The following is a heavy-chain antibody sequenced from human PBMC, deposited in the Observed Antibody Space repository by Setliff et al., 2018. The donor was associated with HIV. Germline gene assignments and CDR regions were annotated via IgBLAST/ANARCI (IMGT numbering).Heavy chain of an antibody. CDR2: IYTSGGT. Sequence: PSETLSLTCTVSGGSISSYYWSWTRQPAGKGLEWIGRIYTSGGTKYNPSLKSRVTMSIDTSKNQFSLKLSSLTAADTAVYYCARLWGSAQAFDIWGQGTMVTVSS. J-gene: IGHJ3*02. CDR3: ARLWGSAQAFDI. D-gene: IGHD7-27*01. CDR1: GGSISSYY. V-gene: IGHV4-4*07.